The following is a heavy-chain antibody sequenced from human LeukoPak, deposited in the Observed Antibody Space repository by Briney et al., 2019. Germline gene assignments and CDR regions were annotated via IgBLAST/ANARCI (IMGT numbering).Heavy chain of an antibody. J-gene: IGHJ4*02. CDR2: IRYSGRT. D-gene: IGHD6-19*01. Sequence: SETLSLTCTASDGSINSDFWTWIRQPPGKGLEWIGYIRYSGRTSYNPSLKSRVTISMDTSKNLFSLKLRSVTTADTAIYYCARIPDVSGWPFDYWGRGTLVTVSS. CDR3: ARIPDVSGWPFDY. V-gene: IGHV4-59*01. CDR1: DGSINSDF.